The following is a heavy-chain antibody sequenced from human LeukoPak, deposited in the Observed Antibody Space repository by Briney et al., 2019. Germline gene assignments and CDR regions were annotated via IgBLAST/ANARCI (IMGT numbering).Heavy chain of an antibody. D-gene: IGHD6-13*01. CDR3: ARDARQQLVERFDY. V-gene: IGHV3-11*01. CDR1: GFTFSDYY. CDR2: ISSSGSTI. J-gene: IGHJ4*02. Sequence: GGSLRLSCAASGFTFSDYYMSWIRQAPGKGLEWVSYISSSGSTIYYADSVKGRFTISRDNAKNSLYLQMNSLRAEDTAVYYCARDARQQLVERFDYWGQGTLVAVSS.